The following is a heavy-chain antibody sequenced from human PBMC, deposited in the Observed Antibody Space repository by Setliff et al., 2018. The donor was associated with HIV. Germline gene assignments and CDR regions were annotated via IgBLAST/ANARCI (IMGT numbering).Heavy chain of an antibody. V-gene: IGHV4-39*01. CDR3: ATYADRESNRFDP. CDR1: GGSISNSNYF. J-gene: IGHJ5*02. CDR2: AGSADYSGST. D-gene: IGHD3-10*01. Sequence: SETLSLTCTVSGGSISNSNYFWDWIRQPPGKGLEWIGSAGSADYSGSTYYNPSLKSRVTISVDTSKNQFSLKLSSVTAADTAVYYCATYADRESNRFDPWGQGILVTVSS.